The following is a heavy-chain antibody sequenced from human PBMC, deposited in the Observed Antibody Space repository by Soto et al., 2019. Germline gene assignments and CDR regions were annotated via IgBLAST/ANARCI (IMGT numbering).Heavy chain of an antibody. D-gene: IGHD4-4*01. CDR3: ARGVTPMDV. J-gene: IGHJ6*02. CDR1: GGTFSSYA. Sequence: ASVKVSCKASGGTFSSYASIWVRQAPGQGLEWMGWISAYNGKTNYAQKVQGRVTMTTDTSTSTAYMELRSLRSDDTAVYYCARGVTPMDVWGQGTTVTVSS. V-gene: IGHV1-18*01. CDR2: ISAYNGKT.